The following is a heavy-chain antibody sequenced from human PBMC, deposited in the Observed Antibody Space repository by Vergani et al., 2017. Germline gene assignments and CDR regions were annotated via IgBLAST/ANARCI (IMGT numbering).Heavy chain of an antibody. CDR3: ARVAIVATVGYYYYYMDV. J-gene: IGHJ6*03. Sequence: QVQLVESGGGVVQPGRSLRLSCAASGFTFSSYAMHWVRQAPGKGLEWVAVISYDGSNKYYADSVKGRFTISRDNSKNTLYLQMNSLRAEDTAVYYCARVAIVATVGYYYYYMDVWGKGTTVTVSS. D-gene: IGHD5-12*01. CDR1: GFTFSSYA. CDR2: ISYDGSNK. V-gene: IGHV3-30-3*01.